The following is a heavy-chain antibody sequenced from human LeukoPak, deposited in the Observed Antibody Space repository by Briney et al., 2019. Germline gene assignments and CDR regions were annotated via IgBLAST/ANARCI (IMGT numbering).Heavy chain of an antibody. D-gene: IGHD3-3*01. J-gene: IGHJ4*02. CDR1: GYIFTGYY. CDR3: ARGRQTTTMYYDFWSGYCWDY. V-gene: IGHV1-2*06. CDR2: INPNSGGT. Sequence: ASVKVSCKASGYIFTGYYMHWVRQAPGQGLEWMGRINPNSGGTNYAQKFQGRVTMTRDTSIGTAYMELSRLRSDDTAVYYCARGRQTTTMYYDFWSGYCWDYWGQGTLVTVSS.